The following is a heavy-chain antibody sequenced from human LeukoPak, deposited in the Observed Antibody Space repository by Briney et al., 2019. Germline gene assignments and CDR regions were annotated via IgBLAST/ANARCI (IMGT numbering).Heavy chain of an antibody. CDR1: GGSITSGSYY. J-gene: IGHJ4*02. CDR3: ARGGSGWFEFDH. Sequence: PSQTLSLTCTVSGGSITSGSYYWSWIRQAGGKGLEWIGRIYTSGSINYNPSLKSRVTISEDTSKNQFSLKLSSVTAADTAVYYCARGGSGWFEFDHWGQGTLVTVSS. CDR2: IYTSGSI. V-gene: IGHV4-61*02. D-gene: IGHD6-19*01.